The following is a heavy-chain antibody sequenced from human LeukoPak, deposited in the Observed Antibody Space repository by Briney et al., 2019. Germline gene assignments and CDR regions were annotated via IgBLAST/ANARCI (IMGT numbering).Heavy chain of an antibody. D-gene: IGHD4-17*01. CDR3: ARDTVTTFRFRDYYYYGTDV. Sequence: GGSLRLSCAASGFTFSHYWMSWVRQAPGRGLEWVANIKQDGSEKFYVDSVKGRFTISRDNAKNSLSLQMDSLRAEDTAVYYCARDTVTTFRFRDYYYYGTDVWGQGTTVTVSS. CDR1: GFTFSHYW. V-gene: IGHV3-7*05. CDR2: IKQDGSEK. J-gene: IGHJ6*02.